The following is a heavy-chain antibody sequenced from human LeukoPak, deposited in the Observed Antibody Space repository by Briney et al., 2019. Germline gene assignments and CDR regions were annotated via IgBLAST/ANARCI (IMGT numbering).Heavy chain of an antibody. CDR2: ISGSGGST. J-gene: IGHJ4*02. Sequence: GGSLRLSXAASGFTFSSYAMSWVRQAPGKGVEWVSAISGSGGSTYYADSVKGRFTISRDNSKNTLYLQMNSLRAEDTAVYYCAKLPRWYYFDYWGQGTLVTVSS. CDR1: GFTFSSYA. D-gene: IGHD6-13*01. CDR3: AKLPRWYYFDY. V-gene: IGHV3-23*01.